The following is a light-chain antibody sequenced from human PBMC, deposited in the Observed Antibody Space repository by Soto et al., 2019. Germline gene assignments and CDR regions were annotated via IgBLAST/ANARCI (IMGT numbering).Light chain of an antibody. Sequence: QSALTQPASVSGSPGQSITISCTGTSSDVGSYNLVSWYQQHPGKVPKLMIYEVTKRPSGVSNRFSGSKSGNTASLTISGLQAEDEADYYCYAYAGSSTFVIFGGGTKLTVL. CDR1: SSDVGSYNL. CDR3: YAYAGSSTFVI. V-gene: IGLV2-23*02. CDR2: EVT. J-gene: IGLJ2*01.